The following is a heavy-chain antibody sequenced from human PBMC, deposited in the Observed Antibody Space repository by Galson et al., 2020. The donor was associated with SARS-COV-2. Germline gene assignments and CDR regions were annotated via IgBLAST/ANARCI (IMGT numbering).Heavy chain of an antibody. J-gene: IGHJ4*02. CDR2: IYHRGST. CDR3: ASRPYCGSGSYSFDY. V-gene: IGHV4-30-2*01. Sequence: SETLTLSCAASGCSISTGGYSWTRHRQPPGLDLESIRYIYHRGSTYYYPSLNSRVTISLDRTKNQFYLKLTTVTAADTAVYYCASRPYCGSGSYSFDYWGQGILVAVSS. D-gene: IGHD3-10*01. CDR1: GCSISTGGYS.